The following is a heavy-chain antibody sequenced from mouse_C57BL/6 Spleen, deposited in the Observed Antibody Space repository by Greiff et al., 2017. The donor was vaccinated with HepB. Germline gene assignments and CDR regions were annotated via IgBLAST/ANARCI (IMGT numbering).Heavy chain of an antibody. CDR3: ARLYYYGSSYFDY. V-gene: IGHV1-69*01. D-gene: IGHD1-1*01. CDR1: GYTFTSYW. Sequence: VQLQQPGAELVMPGASVKLSCKASGYTFTSYWMHWVKQRPGQGLEWIGEIDPSDSYTNYNQKFKGKSTLTVDKSSSTAYMQLSSLTSEDSAVYYCARLYYYGSSYFDYWGQGTTLTVSS. CDR2: IDPSDSYT. J-gene: IGHJ2*01.